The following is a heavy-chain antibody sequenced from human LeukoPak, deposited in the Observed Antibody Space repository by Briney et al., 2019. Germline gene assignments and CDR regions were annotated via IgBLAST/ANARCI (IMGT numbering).Heavy chain of an antibody. J-gene: IGHJ4*02. CDR2: IRVSGST. V-gene: IGHV3-23*01. Sequence: GGSLRLSCAASGFTFSSYSINWVRQAPGKGLEWVSGIRVSGSTYYPDSVTGRFTISRDNSENTLYLQMSGLRAEDTAIYYCAKGTGDTAYYFDFWGQGVLVTVSS. CDR3: AKGTGDTAYYFDF. CDR1: GFTFSSYS. D-gene: IGHD7-27*01.